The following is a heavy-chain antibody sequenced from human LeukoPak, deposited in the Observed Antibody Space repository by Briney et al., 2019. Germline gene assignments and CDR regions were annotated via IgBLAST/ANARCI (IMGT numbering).Heavy chain of an antibody. D-gene: IGHD6-19*01. CDR3: ARRVGSGWPVQH. CDR1: GYTFSSYD. J-gene: IGHJ1*01. Sequence: ASVKVSCKASGYTFSSYDINWVRQATGQGLEWMGWMNPNSGNTGCAQKFQGRLNMTRNTSISTAYMELSSLRSEDTAVYYCARRVGSGWPVQHWGQGTLVTVSS. V-gene: IGHV1-8*01. CDR2: MNPNSGNT.